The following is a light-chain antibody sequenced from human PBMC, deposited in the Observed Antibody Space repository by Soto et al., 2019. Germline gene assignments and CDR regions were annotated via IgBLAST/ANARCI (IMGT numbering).Light chain of an antibody. CDR3: AAWDDNLNGPL. J-gene: IGLJ3*02. CDR2: SDD. V-gene: IGLV1-44*01. Sequence: QSALTQPPSLSGTPGQRVTISCSGSNSNIGRYSVNWYQHFPGTAPKILIYSDDERPSGVPDRFSGSKSGTSASLAISGLQSEDEAEYYCAAWDDNLNGPLFGGGTSSPS. CDR1: NSNIGRYS.